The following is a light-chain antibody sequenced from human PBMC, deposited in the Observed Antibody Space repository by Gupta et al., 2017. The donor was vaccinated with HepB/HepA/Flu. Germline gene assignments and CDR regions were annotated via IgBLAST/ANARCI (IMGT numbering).Light chain of an antibody. J-gene: IGKJ2*01. CDR2: GAS. CDR3: QQYGSSPGT. Sequence: ELVLTQSPGTLCLSPGDRATLSCRASQSVAGSYLAWYQQKPGQAPRLVIHGASSRATGIPDRFSGSGSGTDFTLTISKLEPEDFAVYYCQQYGSSPGTFGQGTKLEIK. V-gene: IGKV3-20*01. CDR1: QSVAGSY.